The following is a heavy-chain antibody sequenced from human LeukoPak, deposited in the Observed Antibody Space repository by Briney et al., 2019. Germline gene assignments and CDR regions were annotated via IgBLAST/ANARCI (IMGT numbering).Heavy chain of an antibody. Sequence: PSETLSLTCGVSGGSISNTNWWTWVRQPPGKGLEWIGEVNLQGSTNYNPSLKSRVAISVDRSENHISLKLTSATAADTAVYYCAREGGPYRPLDYSGQGTLVTVAS. CDR3: AREGGPYRPLDY. CDR2: VNLQGST. CDR1: GGSISNTNW. V-gene: IGHV4-4*02. J-gene: IGHJ4*02.